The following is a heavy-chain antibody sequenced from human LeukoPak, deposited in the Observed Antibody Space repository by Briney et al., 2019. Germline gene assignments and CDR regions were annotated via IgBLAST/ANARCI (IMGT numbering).Heavy chain of an antibody. V-gene: IGHV1-69*04. J-gene: IGHJ6*02. CDR2: IIPILGIA. Sequence: SVKVSCKASGGTFSSYAISWVRQAPGQGLEWMGRIIPILGIANYAQKFQGRVTITADKSTSTAYMELSSLRSEDTAVYYCARSLVPNYDFWSGYSYYGMDVWGQGTTVTVFS. D-gene: IGHD3-3*01. CDR3: ARSLVPNYDFWSGYSYYGMDV. CDR1: GGTFSSYA.